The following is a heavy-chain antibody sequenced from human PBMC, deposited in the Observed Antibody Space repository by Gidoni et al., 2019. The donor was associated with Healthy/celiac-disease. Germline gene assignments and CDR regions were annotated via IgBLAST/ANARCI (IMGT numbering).Heavy chain of an antibody. CDR2: ISGSGGST. V-gene: IGHV3-23*01. J-gene: IGHJ4*02. CDR3: AKDGSPNPDY. CDR1: GFTFSSYA. Sequence: EVQLLESGGGLVQPGGSLSPSCAASGFTFSSYAMSWVRQAPGKGLEWVSAISGSGGSTCYADSVKGRFTIARDNSKNTLYLQMNSLRAEDTAVYYCAKDGSPNPDYWGQGTLVTVSS. D-gene: IGHD6-13*01.